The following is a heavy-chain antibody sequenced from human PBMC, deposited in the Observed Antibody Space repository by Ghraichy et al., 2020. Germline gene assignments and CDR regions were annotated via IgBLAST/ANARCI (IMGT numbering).Heavy chain of an antibody. CDR2: IIPIFGTA. CDR3: ARRLYSSSWYPDKPNYYGMDV. J-gene: IGHJ6*02. V-gene: IGHV1-69*13. D-gene: IGHD6-13*01. Sequence: SVKVSCKASGGTFSSYAISWVRQAPGQGLEWMGWIIPIFGTANYAQKFQGRVTITADESTSTAYMELSSLRSEDTAVYYCARRLYSSSWYPDKPNYYGMDVWGQGTTVTVSS. CDR1: GGTFSSYA.